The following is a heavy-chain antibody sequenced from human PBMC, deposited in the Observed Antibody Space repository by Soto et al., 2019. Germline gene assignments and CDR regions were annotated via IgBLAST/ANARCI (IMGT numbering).Heavy chain of an antibody. D-gene: IGHD6-19*01. CDR1: GFTFPTYT. J-gene: IGHJ4*02. V-gene: IGHV3-30-3*01. CDR2: IIHDGSDK. Sequence: TGGSVRLSCAASGFTFPTYTIHWVRRAPGKGLEWVTLIIHDGSDKYYADSVKGRFTISRDNSKNTLFLQMNSLRPEDTAVYYCARDGGSGWLDYWGQGTLVTVSS. CDR3: ARDGGSGWLDY.